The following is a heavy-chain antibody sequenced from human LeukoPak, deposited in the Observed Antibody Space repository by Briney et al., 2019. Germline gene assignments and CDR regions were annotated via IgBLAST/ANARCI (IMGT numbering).Heavy chain of an antibody. J-gene: IGHJ4*02. Sequence: PGRSLRLSCAASGFTFSSYAMHWVRQAPGKGLEWVSYISSSGSTIYYADSVKGRFTISRDNAKNSLYLQRTSLRAEDTAVYYCAPNSSGWSRYGYWGQGTLVTVSS. CDR3: APNSSGWSRYGY. V-gene: IGHV3-48*04. D-gene: IGHD6-19*01. CDR2: ISSSGSTI. CDR1: GFTFSSYA.